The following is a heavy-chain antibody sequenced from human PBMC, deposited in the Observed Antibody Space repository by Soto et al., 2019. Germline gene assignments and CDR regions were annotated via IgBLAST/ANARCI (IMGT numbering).Heavy chain of an antibody. V-gene: IGHV3-23*01. D-gene: IGHD1-1*01. CDR1: GFTFSSYA. CDR3: AKQQGPGTPYYYAMDV. J-gene: IGHJ6*02. CDR2: IRGSGDRT. Sequence: GGSLRLSCAASGFTFSSYAMSWVRQAPGKGLEWVSVIRGSGDRTYYADSVKGRFTISRDNSKNTLYMQMNTLRAEDTAVYYCAKQQGPGTPYYYAMDVWGQGTTVTVSS.